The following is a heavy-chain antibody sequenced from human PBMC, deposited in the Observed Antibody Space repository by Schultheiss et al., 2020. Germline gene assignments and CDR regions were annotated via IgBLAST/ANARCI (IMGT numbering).Heavy chain of an antibody. CDR3: AKDDYGDYAEYFQH. Sequence: GESLKISCAASGFTFSSYAMHWVRQAPGKGLEWVAVISYDGSNKYYADSVKGRFTISRDNAKNSLYLQMNSLRAEDTALYYCAKDDYGDYAEYFQHWGQGTLVTVSS. J-gene: IGHJ1*01. CDR1: GFTFSSYA. CDR2: ISYDGSNK. V-gene: IGHV3-30-3*01. D-gene: IGHD4-17*01.